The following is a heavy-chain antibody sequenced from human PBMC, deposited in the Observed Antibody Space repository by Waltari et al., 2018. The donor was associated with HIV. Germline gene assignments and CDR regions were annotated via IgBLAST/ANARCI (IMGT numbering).Heavy chain of an antibody. J-gene: IGHJ1*01. CDR1: GGSFNGYY. CDR3: ARGDYYYYDSSGLDS. Sequence: VHLQQWAAGLPKTSETLSLTCAVYGGSFNGYYWTWIRQSPVRGLEWIGEVNDSGDTNYKSSLKSRATMSVNTFKNQFSLKLMSVTAADTATYYCARGDYYYYDSSGLDSWGQGTPVTVSS. D-gene: IGHD3-22*01. CDR2: VNDSGDT. V-gene: IGHV4-34*02.